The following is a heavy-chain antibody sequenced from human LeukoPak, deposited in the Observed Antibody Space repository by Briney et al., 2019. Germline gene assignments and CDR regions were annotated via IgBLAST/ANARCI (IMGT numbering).Heavy chain of an antibody. V-gene: IGHV3-30*02. D-gene: IGHD3-10*01. CDR3: ANQLSRSTMVRGVIFDY. J-gene: IGHJ4*02. CDR2: IRDDGSNK. Sequence: GRSLRLFCAVSGLTFRIYGMQWVSQASGKGLEWVAFIRDDGSNKCYADSVKGRFTISRDNSKNTLYLQMNSLRAEDTAVYYCANQLSRSTMVRGVIFDYWGQGTLVTVSS. CDR1: GLTFRIYG.